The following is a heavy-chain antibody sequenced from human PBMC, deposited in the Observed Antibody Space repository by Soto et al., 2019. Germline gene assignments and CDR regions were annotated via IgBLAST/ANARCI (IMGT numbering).Heavy chain of an antibody. CDR1: GFTFSRYS. CDR3: ARESEDLTSNFDY. V-gene: IGHV3-21*01. J-gene: IGHJ4*02. CDR2: ISSTTNYI. Sequence: EVQLVESGGGLVRPGGSLRLSCAASGFTFSRYSMNWVRQAPGKGLEWVSSISSTTNYIYYADSMKGRFTVSRDNAKNSVYLDMNSLSAEDTAVYSCARESEDLTSNFDYWGQGTLVTVSS.